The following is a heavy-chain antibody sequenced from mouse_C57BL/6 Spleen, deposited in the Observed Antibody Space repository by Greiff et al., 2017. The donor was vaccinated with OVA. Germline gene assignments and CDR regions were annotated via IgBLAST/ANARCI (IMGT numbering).Heavy chain of an antibody. D-gene: IGHD1-1*01. V-gene: IGHV5-9-1*02. CDR1: GFTFSSYA. J-gene: IGHJ3*01. CDR2: ISSGGDYI. Sequence: EVKLVESGEGLVKPGGSLKLSCAASGFTFSSYAMSWVRQTPEKRLEWVAYISSGGDYIYYADTVKGRFTISRDNARNTLYLQMSSLKSEDTAMYYCTRAEDYYGSSPWFAYWGKGTLVTVSA. CDR3: TRAEDYYGSSPWFAY.